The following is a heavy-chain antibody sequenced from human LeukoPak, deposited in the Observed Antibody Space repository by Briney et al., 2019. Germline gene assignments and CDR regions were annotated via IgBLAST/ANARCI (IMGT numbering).Heavy chain of an antibody. V-gene: IGHV4-61*02. Sequence: SQTLSLTCTVSGGSISSGSYYWSWIRQPAGKGLEWIGRIYTSGSTNYNPSLKSRVTISVDTSKNQFSLKLSSVTAADTAVYYCARGGPNSSGWRIDYWGQGTLVTVSS. CDR2: IYTSGST. J-gene: IGHJ4*02. CDR1: GGSISSGSYY. D-gene: IGHD6-19*01. CDR3: ARGGPNSSGWRIDY.